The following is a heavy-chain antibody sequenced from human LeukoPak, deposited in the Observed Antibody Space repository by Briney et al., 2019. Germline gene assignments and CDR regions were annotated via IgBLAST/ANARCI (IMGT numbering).Heavy chain of an antibody. V-gene: IGHV3-48*02. CDR3: ARASGDGRRAFDL. J-gene: IGHJ3*01. Sequence: PGGSLRLFCAASGFTFSSYSLNWVRQAPGKGLEWVSYISSSSSTIYYADSVKGRFTISRDNAKNSLFLQMNSLRDEDTAMYYCARASGDGRRAFDLWGQGTMVPVSS. CDR1: GFTFSSYS. D-gene: IGHD7-27*01. CDR2: ISSSSSTI.